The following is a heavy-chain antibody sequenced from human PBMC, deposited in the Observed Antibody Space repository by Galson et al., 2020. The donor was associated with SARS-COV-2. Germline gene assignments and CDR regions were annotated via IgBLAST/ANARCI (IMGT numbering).Heavy chain of an antibody. CDR3: ARVVSGYSSSDY. J-gene: IGHJ4*02. CDR2: INHSGST. V-gene: IGHV4-34*01. Sequence: SETLSLTCAVYGGSFSGYYWSWIRQPPGKGLEWIGEINHSGSTNYNPSLKSRVTISVDTSKNQFSLKLSSVTAADTAVYYCARVVSGYSSSDYWGQGTLVTVSS. D-gene: IGHD6-13*01. CDR1: GGSFSGYY.